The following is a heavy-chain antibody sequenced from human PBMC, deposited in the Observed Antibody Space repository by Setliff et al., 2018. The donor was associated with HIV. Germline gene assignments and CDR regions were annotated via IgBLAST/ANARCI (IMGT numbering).Heavy chain of an antibody. CDR2: ISSSSGYI. Sequence: PGGSLRLSCAASGFTFSSYSMNWVRQAPGKGLEWVSSISSSSGYIYYADSVKGRFTISRDNAKNSLYLQMNSLRAEDTAVYYCARGGYYYYYYYMDVWGKGTTVTVSS. J-gene: IGHJ6*03. CDR3: ARGGYYYYYYYMDV. D-gene: IGHD3-16*01. V-gene: IGHV3-21*01. CDR1: GFTFSSYS.